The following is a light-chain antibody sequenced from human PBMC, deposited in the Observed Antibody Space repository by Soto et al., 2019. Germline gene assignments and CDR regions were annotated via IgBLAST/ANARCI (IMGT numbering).Light chain of an antibody. Sequence: EIVLTQSPATVSLSPGERATLSCRASQSVSSYLAWYQQKPGQAPRLLIYDASNRATGIPARFSGSGSGTDFTLTINNLEPEDFAVYYCQQRSNWPLTFGGGTKVDIK. V-gene: IGKV3-11*01. J-gene: IGKJ4*01. CDR2: DAS. CDR3: QQRSNWPLT. CDR1: QSVSSY.